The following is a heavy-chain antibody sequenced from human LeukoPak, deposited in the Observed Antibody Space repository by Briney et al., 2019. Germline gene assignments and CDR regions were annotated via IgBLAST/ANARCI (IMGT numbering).Heavy chain of an antibody. Sequence: GSSVKVSCKASGGTFSSYAISWVRQAPGQGLEWMGRIIPILGIANYAQKFQGRVTITADKSTSTAYMELSSLRSEDTAVYYCARETNLQPGRGPVDPWGQGTLVTVSS. CDR2: IIPILGIA. D-gene: IGHD1-1*01. J-gene: IGHJ5*02. V-gene: IGHV1-69*04. CDR3: ARETNLQPGRGPVDP. CDR1: GGTFSSYA.